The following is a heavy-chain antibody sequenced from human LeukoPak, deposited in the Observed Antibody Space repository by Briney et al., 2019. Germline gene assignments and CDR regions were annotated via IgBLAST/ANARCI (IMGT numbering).Heavy chain of an antibody. CDR1: GYSFNTYW. Sequence: GESLKISCKGSGYSFNTYWIGWVRQMPGKGLEWMGIIYPGDSDTRYSPSFQGQVTISADKSISTAYLQWSSLKASDTAMYYCARRYCSSISCSGWDYFDYWGQGTLVTVSS. CDR2: IYPGDSDT. D-gene: IGHD2-2*01. CDR3: ARRYCSSISCSGWDYFDY. J-gene: IGHJ4*02. V-gene: IGHV5-51*01.